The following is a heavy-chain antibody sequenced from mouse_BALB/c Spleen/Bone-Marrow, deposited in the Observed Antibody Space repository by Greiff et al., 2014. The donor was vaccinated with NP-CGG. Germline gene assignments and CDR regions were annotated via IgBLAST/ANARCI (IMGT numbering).Heavy chain of an antibody. V-gene: IGHV14-3*02. J-gene: IGHJ2*01. CDR3: ARYYYGSSYVDY. D-gene: IGHD1-1*01. CDR1: GFNIKDTY. Sequence: EVQLQQSGAELVKLGASVKLSCTAPGFNIKDTYMHWVKQRPEQGLEWIGRIDPANGNTKYDPKFQGKATITADTSSNTAYLQLSSLTSEDTAVYYCARYYYGSSYVDYWGQGTTLTVSS. CDR2: IDPANGNT.